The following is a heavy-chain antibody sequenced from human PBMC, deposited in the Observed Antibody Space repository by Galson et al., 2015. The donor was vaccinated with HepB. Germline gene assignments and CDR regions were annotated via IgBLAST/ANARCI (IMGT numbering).Heavy chain of an antibody. Sequence: SLRLSCAASGFTFSSYSLNWVRQAPGKGLEWVSSISSSSSYIYYADSVKGRFTISRDNAKNSLYLQMNSLRAEDTAVYYCAREPVVPANLNWFDPWGQGTLVTVSS. D-gene: IGHD2-2*01. CDR2: ISSSSSYI. CDR1: GFTFSSYS. CDR3: AREPVVPANLNWFDP. V-gene: IGHV3-21*01. J-gene: IGHJ5*02.